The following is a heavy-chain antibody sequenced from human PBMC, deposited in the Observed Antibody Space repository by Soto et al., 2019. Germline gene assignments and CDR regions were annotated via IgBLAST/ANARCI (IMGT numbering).Heavy chain of an antibody. J-gene: IGHJ4*02. D-gene: IGHD6-13*01. CDR3: ATDSRIDY. CDR2: ISYDGGNK. V-gene: IGHV3-30*03. Sequence: QVQLVESGGGVVQPGRSLRLSCAASGFTFSSYGMHWVRQAPGKGLEWVAVISYDGGNKYYADSVKGRFTISRDNSKNTLYLQMNSLRAEDTAVYYCATDSRIDYWGQGTLVTVSS. CDR1: GFTFSSYG.